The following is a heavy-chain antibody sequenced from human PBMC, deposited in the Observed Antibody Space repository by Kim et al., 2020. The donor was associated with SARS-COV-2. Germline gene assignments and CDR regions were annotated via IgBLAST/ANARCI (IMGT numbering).Heavy chain of an antibody. Sequence: GGSLRLSCAASGFTFDDYAMHWVRQAPGKGLEWVSLISGDGGSTYYADSVKGRFTISRDNSKNSLYLQMNSLRTEDTALYYCAKDRYGSGSYNWFDPWGQGTLVTVSS. V-gene: IGHV3-43*02. CDR3: AKDRYGSGSYNWFDP. D-gene: IGHD3-10*01. J-gene: IGHJ5*02. CDR1: GFTFDDYA. CDR2: ISGDGGST.